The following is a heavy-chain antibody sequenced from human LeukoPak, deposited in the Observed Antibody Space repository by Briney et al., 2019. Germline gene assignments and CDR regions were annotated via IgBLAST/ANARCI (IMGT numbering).Heavy chain of an antibody. CDR2: ISSKSTYI. D-gene: IGHD3-16*01. V-gene: IGHV3-21*01. Sequence: PGGSLRLSCVGSGFDFNYYDLNWLRQAPGKGLEWLSSISSKSTYIQSADSTRGRFTTSRDNAKGSVFLQMSSLRPEDTAIYYCARRGGLSSGRSFDHWGQGTLVTVSS. J-gene: IGHJ4*02. CDR3: ARRGGLSSGRSFDH. CDR1: GFDFNYYD.